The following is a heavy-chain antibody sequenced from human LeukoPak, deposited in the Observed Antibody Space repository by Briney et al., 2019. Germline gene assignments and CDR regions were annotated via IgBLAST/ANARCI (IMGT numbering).Heavy chain of an antibody. Sequence: PGGSLRLSCAASGFTFSSYSMNWVRQAPGKGLEWVSSISSSSSYIYYADSMKGRFTISRDNAKNSLYLQMNSLRAEDTAVYYCARATQYCSGGSCYDTWFDPWGQGTLVTVSS. V-gene: IGHV3-21*01. CDR3: ARATQYCSGGSCYDTWFDP. CDR1: GFTFSSYS. J-gene: IGHJ5*02. CDR2: ISSSSSYI. D-gene: IGHD2-15*01.